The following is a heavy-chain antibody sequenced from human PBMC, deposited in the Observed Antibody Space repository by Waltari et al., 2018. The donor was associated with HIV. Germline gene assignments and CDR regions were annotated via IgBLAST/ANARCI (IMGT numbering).Heavy chain of an antibody. CDR2: SLHSGNT. CDR1: GYSIECGYY. CDR3: ASGSRRGHSHGIDY. Sequence: QVQLQESGPGLVKPSETLSLTCSVSGYSIECGYYWGWIRQPPGKALEWIGSSLHSGNTYYNPSLKSRLTISLDTSKNQVSLKLSSVTAADTAVYYCASGSRRGHSHGIDYWGQGTLVTVSS. V-gene: IGHV4-38-2*01. D-gene: IGHD5-18*01. J-gene: IGHJ4*02.